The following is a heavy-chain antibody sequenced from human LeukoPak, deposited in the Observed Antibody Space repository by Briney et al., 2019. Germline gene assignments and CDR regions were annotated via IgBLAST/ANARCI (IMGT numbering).Heavy chain of an antibody. J-gene: IGHJ4*02. Sequence: ASEKLSCKASGYTVTGYDMHWVRQAHAQGKEWMGWSNPNSGGRKYAQKFQGRVTMTRNTSIRTAYMELSRLRPDDTAVYYCAREGGYSGLVFDYWRQAALVTVSS. V-gene: IGHV1-2*02. CDR3: AREGGYSGLVFDY. D-gene: IGHD5-12*01. CDR1: GYTVTGYD. CDR2: SNPNSGGR.